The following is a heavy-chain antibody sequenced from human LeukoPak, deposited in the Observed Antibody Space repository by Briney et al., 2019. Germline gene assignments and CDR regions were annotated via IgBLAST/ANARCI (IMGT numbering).Heavy chain of an antibody. CDR2: INQRRKT. Sequence: PSETLPLTCAVYGGSFGGYYWSWIRQPPGKGLEWIGEINQRRKTNYNACLRSGATVSLDRSRTQFSLNLTSVTAADTAVYYCARGGHGYGAPHPFDIWGQGTMVSISS. CDR3: ARGGHGYGAPHPFDI. J-gene: IGHJ3*02. D-gene: IGHD3-22*01. V-gene: IGHV4-34*01. CDR1: GGSFGGYY.